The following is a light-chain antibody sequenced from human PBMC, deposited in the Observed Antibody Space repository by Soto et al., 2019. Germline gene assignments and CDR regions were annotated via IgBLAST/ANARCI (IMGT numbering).Light chain of an antibody. CDR2: KIS. Sequence: DIVLPQTPLSSPVALGQPASISCRSSPSLVHSDGNTYLSWLHQRPGQPPRLLIDKISNRFSGVPDRFSGSGAGTDFTMKISRVEAEDVGFYYCIQATQFPPFTFGQGTKLEIE. V-gene: IGKV2-24*01. J-gene: IGKJ2*01. CDR3: IQATQFPPFT. CDR1: PSLVHSDGNTY.